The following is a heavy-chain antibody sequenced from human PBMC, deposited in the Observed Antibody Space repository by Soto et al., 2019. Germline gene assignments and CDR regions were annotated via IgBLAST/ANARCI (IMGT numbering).Heavy chain of an antibody. Sequence: TLSLTCAVSGGSISSGGYSWSWIRQPPGKGLEWIGYIYHSGSTYYNPSLKSRVTISVDRSKNQFSLKLSSVTAADTAVYYCASMRGAYDSRDYDYWGQGTMVTVSS. CDR3: ASMRGAYDSRDYDY. CDR1: GGSISSGGYS. J-gene: IGHJ4*02. CDR2: IYHSGST. D-gene: IGHD3-22*01. V-gene: IGHV4-30-2*01.